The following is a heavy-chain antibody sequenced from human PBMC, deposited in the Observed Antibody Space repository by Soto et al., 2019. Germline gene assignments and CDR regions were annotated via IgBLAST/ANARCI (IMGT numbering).Heavy chain of an antibody. CDR2: ISYDGSNT. CDR3: AKEGGLSGSYYISSSYYFDY. V-gene: IGHV3-30*18. CDR1: GFTFSSYG. J-gene: IGHJ4*02. Sequence: QVQLVESGGGVVQPGRSLRLSCVASGFTFSSYGMHWVRQAPGKGLEWVAIISYDGSNTYYADSVKGRFTISRDNSKXTXYXXMNSLRAEDTSVYYCAKEGGLSGSYYISSSYYFDYWGQGTLVTVSS. D-gene: IGHD1-26*01.